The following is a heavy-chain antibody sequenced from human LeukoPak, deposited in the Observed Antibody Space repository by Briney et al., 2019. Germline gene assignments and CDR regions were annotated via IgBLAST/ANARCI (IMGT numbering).Heavy chain of an antibody. CDR1: GFTVSSNY. CDR3: AKDRTVGASYWYFDL. Sequence: GGSLRLSCAASGFTVSSNYMSWVRQAPGKGLEWVSVIHSGVSTYYADAVKGRFTISRDNSKNTVYLQMNTLRAEDTAIYYCAKDRTVGASYWYFDLWGRGTLVTVSS. D-gene: IGHD1-26*01. V-gene: IGHV3-53*01. CDR2: IHSGVST. J-gene: IGHJ2*01.